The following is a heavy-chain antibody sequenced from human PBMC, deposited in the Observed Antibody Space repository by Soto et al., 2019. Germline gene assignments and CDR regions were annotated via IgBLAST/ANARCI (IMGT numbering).Heavy chain of an antibody. D-gene: IGHD1-1*01. J-gene: IGHJ4*02. CDR2: ISYSGST. CDR1: GGSISSYY. CDR3: ARVGGSLTTGFDY. V-gene: IGHV4-59*01. Sequence: QVQLQESGPGLVKPSETLSLTCTVSGGSISSYYWPWIRQPPGQGLEWIGYISYSGSTSYNPSLKSRITISVDTSKNQVSLKVRSVTAADTAVYYCARVGGSLTTGFDYLGQGTLVTGSS.